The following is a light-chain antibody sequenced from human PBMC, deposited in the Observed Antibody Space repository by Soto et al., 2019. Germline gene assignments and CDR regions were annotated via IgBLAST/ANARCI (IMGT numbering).Light chain of an antibody. J-gene: IGKJ5*01. Sequence: VLTQSPATLSLSPGERATLSCRASQSVSSYLAWYQQRPGQAPRLLIYDASNRATGIPARFSGSGSGTDFTLTISSLEPEDFAVYYCQQRSNWPSITFGQGTRLRL. V-gene: IGKV3-11*01. CDR3: QQRSNWPSIT. CDR2: DAS. CDR1: QSVSSY.